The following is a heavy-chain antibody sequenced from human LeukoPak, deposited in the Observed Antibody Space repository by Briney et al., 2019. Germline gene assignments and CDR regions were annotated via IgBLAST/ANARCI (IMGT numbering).Heavy chain of an antibody. CDR2: IKSKTDGGTT. CDR3: TTGTYCGGDCLDY. CDR1: GFTFSNAW. J-gene: IGHJ4*02. V-gene: IGHV3-15*01. D-gene: IGHD2-21*01. Sequence: GGSLRLSCAASGFTFSNAWMSWVRQAPGKGLEWVGRIKSKTDGGTTDYAAPVKGRFTISRDDSENTLYLQMNSLKTEDTAVYYCTTGTYCGGDCLDYWGQGTLVTVSS.